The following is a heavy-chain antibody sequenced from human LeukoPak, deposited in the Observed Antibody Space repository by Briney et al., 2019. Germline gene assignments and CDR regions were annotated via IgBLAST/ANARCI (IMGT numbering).Heavy chain of an antibody. D-gene: IGHD5-24*01. J-gene: IGHJ4*02. V-gene: IGHV3-7*04. Sequence: GGSLRLSCEASGFTFSSYWMSWVRQAPGKGLERVANIKQDGSEKYYVDSVKGRFTISRDNAKNSLYLQMNSLRAEDTAVYYCARGVRWLQGKGYFDYWGQGTLVTVSS. CDR3: ARGVRWLQGKGYFDY. CDR1: GFTFSSYW. CDR2: IKQDGSEK.